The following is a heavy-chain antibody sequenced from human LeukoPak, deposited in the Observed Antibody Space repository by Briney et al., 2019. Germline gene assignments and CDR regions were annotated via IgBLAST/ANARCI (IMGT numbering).Heavy chain of an antibody. CDR2: INPNSGGT. Sequence: GASVKVSCKASGYTFTGYYIHWVRQAPGQGLEWMGRINPNSGGTNCAQKFQGRVTITRDTSISTAYMELSRLRSDDTAVYYCARLRYCSSTSCYAEMYYLDYWGQGTLVTISS. J-gene: IGHJ4*02. D-gene: IGHD2-2*01. V-gene: IGHV1-2*06. CDR1: GYTFTGYY. CDR3: ARLRYCSSTSCYAEMYYLDY.